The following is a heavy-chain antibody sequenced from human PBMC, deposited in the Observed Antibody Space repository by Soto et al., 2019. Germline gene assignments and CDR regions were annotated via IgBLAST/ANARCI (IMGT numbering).Heavy chain of an antibody. D-gene: IGHD3-9*01. CDR3: ALKNYDILTGYFPPSTNYYYYYGMDV. CDR2: IYHSGST. V-gene: IGHV4-4*02. Sequence: SETLSLTCAVSGGSISSSNWWSWVRQPPGKGLEWIGEIYHSGSTNYNPSLKSRVTISVDKSKNQFSLKLSSVTAADTAVYYCALKNYDILTGYFPPSTNYYYYYGMDVWGQGTTVTVSS. J-gene: IGHJ6*02. CDR1: GGSISSSNW.